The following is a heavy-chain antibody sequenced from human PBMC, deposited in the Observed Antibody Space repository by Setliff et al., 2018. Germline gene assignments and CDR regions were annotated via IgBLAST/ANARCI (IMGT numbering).Heavy chain of an antibody. CDR1: GGSISSSSYY. CDR2: IYHSGST. V-gene: IGHV4-39*07. D-gene: IGHD2-2*01. Sequence: SETLSLTCTVSGGSISSSSYYWGWIRQPPGKGLEWIGSIYHSGSTNYNPSLKSRVTISVDTSKNQFSLKLSSVTAADTAVYYCARVICSSTSCPGYYGMGVWGQGTTVTVSS. J-gene: IGHJ6*02. CDR3: ARVICSSTSCPGYYGMGV.